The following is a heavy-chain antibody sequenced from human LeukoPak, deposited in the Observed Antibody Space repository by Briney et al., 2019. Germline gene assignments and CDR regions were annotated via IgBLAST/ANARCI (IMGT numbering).Heavy chain of an antibody. CDR1: GFTFDDYA. CDR2: ISGDGGST. CDR3: AKDQQEYYGMDV. D-gene: IGHD6-13*01. Sequence: GGSLRLSCAASGFTFDDYAMHWVRQAPGKGLEWVSLISGDGGSTYYADSVKGRLTISRDNSKNSLYLQMNSLRTEDTALYYCAKDQQEYYGMDVWGQGTTVTVSS. V-gene: IGHV3-43*02. J-gene: IGHJ6*02.